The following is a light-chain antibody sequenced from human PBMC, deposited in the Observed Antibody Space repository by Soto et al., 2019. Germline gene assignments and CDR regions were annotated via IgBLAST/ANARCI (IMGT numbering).Light chain of an antibody. V-gene: IGKV3D-15*01. CDR1: QSVSSS. CDR3: QQYKNWPL. Sequence: EIVLTQSPGTLSLSPGERATLSCRASQSVSSSSLAWYQQKPGQAPRLLISGASTRATGIPARFSGSGSGSEFTLTISSLQSEDFAVYYCQQYKNWPLFGQGTRLEI. CDR2: GAS. J-gene: IGKJ5*01.